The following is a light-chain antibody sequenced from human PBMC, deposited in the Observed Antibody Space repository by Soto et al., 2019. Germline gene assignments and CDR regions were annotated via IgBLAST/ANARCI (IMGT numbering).Light chain of an antibody. V-gene: IGKV3-11*01. J-gene: IGKJ1*01. CDR1: QSVSSY. CDR3: QHRSNPPPWT. CDR2: DAS. Sequence: EIVLTQSPVTLSLSPGERAALSCRASQSVSSYLAWYQQKPGQAPRLLIYDASNRATGIPARFSGSGSGTDFTLTISSLEPEDVAVYYCQHRSNPPPWTFAQRTTQEIQ.